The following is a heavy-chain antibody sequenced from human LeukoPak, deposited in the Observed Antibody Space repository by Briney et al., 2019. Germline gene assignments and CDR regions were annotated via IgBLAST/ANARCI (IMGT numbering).Heavy chain of an antibody. Sequence: GGSLRLSCAASGFSVTNHYLTWVRQAPGKGLEWVSILYSHGPTYYADSVRGRFTISRGTSRNTVYLQMNSLRAEDTAVYYCARVMETSRALDYWGHGTLVTVSS. D-gene: IGHD2-8*01. CDR3: ARVMETSRALDY. CDR2: LYSHGPT. J-gene: IGHJ4*01. CDR1: GFSVTNHY. V-gene: IGHV3-66*01.